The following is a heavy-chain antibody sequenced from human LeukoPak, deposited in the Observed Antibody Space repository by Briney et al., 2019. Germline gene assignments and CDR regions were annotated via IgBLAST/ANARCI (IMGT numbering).Heavy chain of an antibody. CDR2: IKQDGSEK. CDR1: GFTFSNYW. V-gene: IGHV3-7*01. CDR3: ASWGYGAFDI. J-gene: IGHJ3*02. Sequence: GGSLRLSCAASGFTFSNYWMTWVRQAPGKGLEWVANIKQDGSEKYYVDSVKGRFTISRDNAKNSLYLQMNSLRAEDTAVYYCASWGYGAFDIWGQGTMVTVSS. D-gene: IGHD7-27*01.